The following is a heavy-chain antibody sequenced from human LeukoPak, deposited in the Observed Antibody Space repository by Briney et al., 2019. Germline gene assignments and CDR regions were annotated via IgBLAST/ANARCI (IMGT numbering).Heavy chain of an antibody. J-gene: IGHJ4*02. CDR1: GFTFSSYA. CDR2: ISYDGSNK. CDR3: ARGYCSGGSCYSGFDY. V-gene: IGHV3-30-3*01. Sequence: GGSLRLSCAASGFTFSSYAMHWVRQAPGKGLEWVAVISYDGSNKYYADSVKGRFTISRDNSKNTLYLQMNSLRAEDTAVYYCARGYCSGGSCYSGFDYWGQGTLVTVSS. D-gene: IGHD2-15*01.